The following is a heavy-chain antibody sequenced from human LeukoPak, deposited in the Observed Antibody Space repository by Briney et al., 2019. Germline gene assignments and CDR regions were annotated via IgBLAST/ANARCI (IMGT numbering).Heavy chain of an antibody. J-gene: IGHJ5*02. CDR1: GYTFTSYG. D-gene: IGHD5-24*01. V-gene: IGHV1-18*01. CDR3: ARDNSVRDEAWWFNP. Sequence: ASVKVSCKASGYTFTSYGISWVRQAPGQGLEWMGWISACNGNTNYAQKLQGRVTMTTDTSTSTAYMELSSLRSEDTAVYYCARDNSVRDEAWWFNPWGQGTLVTVSS. CDR2: ISACNGNT.